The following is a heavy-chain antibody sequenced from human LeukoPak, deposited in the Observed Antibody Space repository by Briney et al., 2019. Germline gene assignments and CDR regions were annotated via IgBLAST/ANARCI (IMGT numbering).Heavy chain of an antibody. Sequence: PSETLSLTCSVSGDSISYFYWSWIRQAAGKGLEWIGRFSSSGTTDYNASLKSRVTMSVDTSKNQLSLKVISVTAADTAVYYRARVHIDKYYYDETTNFDIWGQGTLVTVSS. J-gene: IGHJ3*02. D-gene: IGHD3-22*01. CDR3: ARVHIDKYYYDETTNFDI. CDR2: FSSSGTT. V-gene: IGHV4-4*07. CDR1: GDSISYFY.